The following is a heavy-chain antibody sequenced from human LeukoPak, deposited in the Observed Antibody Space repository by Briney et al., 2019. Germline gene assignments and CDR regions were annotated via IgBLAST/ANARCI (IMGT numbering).Heavy chain of an antibody. D-gene: IGHD6-13*01. V-gene: IGHV3-9*01. J-gene: IGHJ4*02. Sequence: GGSLRLSCAASGFTFDDYAMHWVRQAPGKGLEWVSGISWNSGSIGYADSVKGRFTISRDNAKNSLYLQMNSLRAEDTALYYCAKAHWSSSWYEEGVGFDYWGQGTLVTVSS. CDR1: GFTFDDYA. CDR3: AKAHWSSSWYEEGVGFDY. CDR2: ISWNSGSI.